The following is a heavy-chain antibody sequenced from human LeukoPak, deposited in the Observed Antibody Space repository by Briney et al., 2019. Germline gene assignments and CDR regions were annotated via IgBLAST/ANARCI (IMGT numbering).Heavy chain of an antibody. CDR2: IYPGDSDT. CDR1: GYSFTSYW. D-gene: IGHD2-2*01. J-gene: IGHJ4*02. V-gene: IGHV5-51*01. Sequence: GESLKISCKGSGYSFTSYWIGWVRQMPGKGLEWMGIIYPGDSDTRYSPSFQGQVTISADKSISTAYLQCSSLKASDTAMYYCATTPVPAANNREVDYWGQGTLVTVSS. CDR3: ATTPVPAANNREVDY.